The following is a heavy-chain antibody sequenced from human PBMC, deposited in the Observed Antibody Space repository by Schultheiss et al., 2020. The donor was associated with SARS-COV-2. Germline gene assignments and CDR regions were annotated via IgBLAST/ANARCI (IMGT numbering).Heavy chain of an antibody. V-gene: IGHV1-18*01. CDR3: ARDESSSPFDY. J-gene: IGHJ4*02. Sequence: ASVKVSCKASGGTFSSYAISWVRQAPGQGLEWMGGISAYNGNTNYAQKLQGRVTMTTDTSTSTAYMELRSLRSDDTAVYYCARDESSSPFDYWGQGTLVTVSS. CDR1: GGTFSSYA. D-gene: IGHD6-6*01. CDR2: ISAYNGNT.